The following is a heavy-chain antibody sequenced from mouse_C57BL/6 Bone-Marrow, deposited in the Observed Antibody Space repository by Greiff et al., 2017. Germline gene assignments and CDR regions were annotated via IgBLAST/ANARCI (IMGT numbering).Heavy chain of an antibody. J-gene: IGHJ3*01. CDR2: ISNGGGST. CDR1: GFTFSDYY. CDR3: ASPYGYAWFAY. D-gene: IGHD2-2*01. Sequence: EVKLVESGGGLVQPGGSLKLSCAASGFTFSDYYMYWVRQTPEKRLEWVAYISNGGGSTYYPDTVKGRFTISRDNAKNTLYLQMSRLKSEDTAMYYCASPYGYAWFAYWGQRTLVTVSA. V-gene: IGHV5-12*01.